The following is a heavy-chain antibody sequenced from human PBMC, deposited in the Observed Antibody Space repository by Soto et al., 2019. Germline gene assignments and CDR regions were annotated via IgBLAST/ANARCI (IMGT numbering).Heavy chain of an antibody. CDR1: GGYISSYY. CDR3: ARVWGGAFDI. Sequence: TSETLSLTCTVSGGYISSYYWSWIRQPPGKGLEWIGYIYYSGSTNYNPSLKSRVTISVDTSKNQFSLKLSSVTAADTAVYYCARVWGGAFDIWGQGTMVTVSS. CDR2: IYYSGST. V-gene: IGHV4-59*01. D-gene: IGHD3-10*01. J-gene: IGHJ3*02.